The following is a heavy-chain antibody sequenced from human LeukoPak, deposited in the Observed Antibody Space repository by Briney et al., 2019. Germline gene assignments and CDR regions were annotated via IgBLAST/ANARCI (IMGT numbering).Heavy chain of an antibody. V-gene: IGHV3-23*01. CDR2: ISASGGST. J-gene: IGHJ4*02. CDR1: GITFSSYA. D-gene: IGHD6-13*01. CDR3: AKDRTSSWYDKYFDY. Sequence: GGSLRLSCAASGITFSSYAMSWVRQAPGKGLKWVSTISASGGSTYYADSVKGRFTISRDDSKNTLYLQMNSLRAEDTALYYCAKDRTSSWYDKYFDYWGQGTLVTVSS.